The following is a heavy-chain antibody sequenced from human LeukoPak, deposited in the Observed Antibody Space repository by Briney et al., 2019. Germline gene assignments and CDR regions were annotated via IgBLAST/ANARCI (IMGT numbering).Heavy chain of an antibody. Sequence: GGSLRLSCAASGFTFSSYSMTWVRQAPGKGLEWVSSISSSSYIYYADSVKGRFTISRDNAKNSLYLQMNSLRAEDTAVYYCARDGSFGYYYGSGSTYWGQGTLVTVSS. D-gene: IGHD3-10*01. CDR1: GFTFSSYS. V-gene: IGHV3-21*01. CDR2: ISSSSYI. J-gene: IGHJ4*02. CDR3: ARDGSFGYYYGSGSTY.